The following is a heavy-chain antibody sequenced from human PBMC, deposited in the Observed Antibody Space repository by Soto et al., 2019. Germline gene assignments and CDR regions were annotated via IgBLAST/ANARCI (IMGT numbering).Heavy chain of an antibody. CDR2: IMPVFATP. V-gene: IGHV1-69*12. CDR3: ARDQDRLQLGGNYYYILDV. CDR1: GGTFSTSA. D-gene: IGHD1-1*01. J-gene: IGHJ6*02. Sequence: QVQLVQSGAEVKKPGSSVKVSCKASGGTFSTSAISWVRQAPGQGLEWVGGIMPVFATPDYAQNFQGRVTITADESTTTAYLELTSLRADDTAVYYCARDQDRLQLGGNYYYILDVWGQGTAITVSS.